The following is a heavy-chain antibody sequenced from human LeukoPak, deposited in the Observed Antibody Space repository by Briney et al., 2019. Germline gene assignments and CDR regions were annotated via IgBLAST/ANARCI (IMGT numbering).Heavy chain of an antibody. J-gene: IGHJ4*02. Sequence: GGSLRLSWAVSGFTFSSYAMSWVRQAPGKRPEWVSAISGSGGSTYYADSVKGRFTISRDNSKNTLYLQMNSLRAEDTAVYYCAKDIVGYCSGGSCYLAGLFDYWGQGTLVTVSS. CDR2: ISGSGGST. D-gene: IGHD2-15*01. V-gene: IGHV3-23*01. CDR1: GFTFSSYA. CDR3: AKDIVGYCSGGSCYLAGLFDY.